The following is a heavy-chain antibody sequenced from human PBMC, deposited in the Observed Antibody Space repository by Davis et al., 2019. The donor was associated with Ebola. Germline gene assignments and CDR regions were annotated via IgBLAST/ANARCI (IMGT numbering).Heavy chain of an antibody. CDR3: AREGFYFYGMDV. Sequence: GGSLRLSCAASGFTFSNAWMSWVRQAPGKGLEWVSKISSKSTRTEYADSVRGRFTISRDNSKNLLLLEMSSLRAEDTAVYYCAREGFYFYGMDVWGQGTTVTVSS. CDR2: ISSKSTRT. V-gene: IGHV3-11*06. J-gene: IGHJ6*02. CDR1: GFTFSNAW. D-gene: IGHD2/OR15-2a*01.